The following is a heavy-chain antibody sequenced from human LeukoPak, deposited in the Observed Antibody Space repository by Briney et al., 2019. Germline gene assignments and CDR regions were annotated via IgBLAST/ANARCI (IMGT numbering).Heavy chain of an antibody. Sequence: GGSLRLSCAASGITFRSYAMSWVRQAPGKGLEWVSAISGSGGSTYYADSVKGRFTISRDNSKNTLYLQMNSLRAEDTAVYYCAKAQSTVTRPFDYWGQGTLVTVSS. D-gene: IGHD4-17*01. V-gene: IGHV3-23*01. CDR1: GITFRSYA. J-gene: IGHJ4*02. CDR2: ISGSGGST. CDR3: AKAQSTVTRPFDY.